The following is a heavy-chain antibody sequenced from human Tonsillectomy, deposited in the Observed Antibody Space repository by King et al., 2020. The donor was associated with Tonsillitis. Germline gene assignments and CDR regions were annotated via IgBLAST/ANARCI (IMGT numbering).Heavy chain of an antibody. CDR1: GFTFSSYW. Sequence: VQLVESGGGLVQPGGSLRLSCAASGFTFSSYWMSWVRQAPGKGLEWVANIKQDGSEKYYVDSVKGRFTISRDNAKNSLYLQMNSLRAEDTAVYYCARPQGIAVAGSDYWGQGTLVTVSS. V-gene: IGHV3-7*03. CDR2: IKQDGSEK. CDR3: ARPQGIAVAGSDY. D-gene: IGHD6-19*01. J-gene: IGHJ4*02.